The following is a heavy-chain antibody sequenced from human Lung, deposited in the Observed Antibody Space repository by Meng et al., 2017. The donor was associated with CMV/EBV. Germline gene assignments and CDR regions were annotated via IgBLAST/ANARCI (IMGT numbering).Heavy chain of an antibody. D-gene: IGHD3-10*01. J-gene: IGHJ4*02. CDR2: IKGKTDGETT. Sequence: GGSXRLXXAASGLTFSDAWMTWVRQAPGKGLEWVGRIKGKTDGETTDYAAPVKGRFTISRDDSKDMVYLQMNSLKTEDTAAYYCSTRRKFRGVDHFDYWGQGTXVTVSS. CDR3: STRRKFRGVDHFDY. CDR1: GLTFSDAW. V-gene: IGHV3-15*01.